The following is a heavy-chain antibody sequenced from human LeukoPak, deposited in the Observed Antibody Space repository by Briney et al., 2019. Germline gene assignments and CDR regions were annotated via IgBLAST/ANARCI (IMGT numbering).Heavy chain of an antibody. Sequence: PGRSLRLSCATSGFTFSSYGMHWVRQAPGKGLEWVAVIWFDGSNKYYADSVRGRFTISRDNSKKTLSSQMNSLRVEDTAVYYCARGVNPDWYFDLWGRGTLVTVSS. V-gene: IGHV3-33*01. J-gene: IGHJ2*01. CDR3: ARGVNPDWYFDL. CDR1: GFTFSSYG. D-gene: IGHD4-11*01. CDR2: IWFDGSNK.